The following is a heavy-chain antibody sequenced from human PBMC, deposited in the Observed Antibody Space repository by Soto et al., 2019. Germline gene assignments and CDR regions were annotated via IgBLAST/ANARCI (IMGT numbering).Heavy chain of an antibody. D-gene: IGHD3-10*01. Sequence: SETLCLTCAVYGGSFSGYYWSWIRQPRGKGLEWIGGINHSGSTNYNPSLKSRVTISVDTSKNQFSLKLSSVTAADTAVYYCARGVILWFGELLTYYYYGMDVWGQGTTVTVSS. J-gene: IGHJ6*02. CDR1: GGSFSGYY. V-gene: IGHV4-34*01. CDR2: INHSGST. CDR3: ARGVILWFGELLTYYYYGMDV.